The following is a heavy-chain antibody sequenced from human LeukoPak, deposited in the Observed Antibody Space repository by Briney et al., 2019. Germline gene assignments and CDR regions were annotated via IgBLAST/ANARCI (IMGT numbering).Heavy chain of an antibody. J-gene: IGHJ6*03. CDR2: IYYSGST. Sequence: PSETLSLTCTVSGGSINSNSYYWGWIRQPPGKGLEWIGSIYYSGSTYYNPSLKSRVTISVDTSKNQFSLKLNSVTAADTAVYYCARGAADRNNYYYYIDVWGKGTTVTVSS. D-gene: IGHD1/OR15-1a*01. V-gene: IGHV4-39*01. CDR3: ARGAADRNNYYYYIDV. CDR1: GGSINSNSYY.